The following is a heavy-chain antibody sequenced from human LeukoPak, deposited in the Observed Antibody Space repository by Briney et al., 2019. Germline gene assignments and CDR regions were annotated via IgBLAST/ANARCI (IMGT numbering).Heavy chain of an antibody. V-gene: IGHV1-69*13. Sequence: GASVKVSCKVSGYTLTELSMHWVRQAPGKGLEWMGGIIPIFGTANYAQKFQGRVTITADESTSTAYMELSSLRSEDTAVYYCARTRYAEQWLLPSAEYFQHWGQGTLVTVSS. CDR2: IIPIFGTA. CDR3: ARTRYAEQWLLPSAEYFQH. J-gene: IGHJ1*01. CDR1: GYTLTELS. D-gene: IGHD6-19*01.